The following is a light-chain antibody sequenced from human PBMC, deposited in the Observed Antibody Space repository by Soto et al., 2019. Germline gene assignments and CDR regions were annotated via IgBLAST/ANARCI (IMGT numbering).Light chain of an antibody. Sequence: QSALTQPASVSGSPEQSITISCTGTSSDVGSYNLVSWYQQHPGKAPKVMIYEATKRPSGVSNRFSGSKSGNTASLTISGLQADDEADYYCNSYASSTTLVFGGGTKLTVL. CDR1: SSDVGSYNL. CDR3: NSYASSTTLV. V-gene: IGLV2-14*02. CDR2: EAT. J-gene: IGLJ2*01.